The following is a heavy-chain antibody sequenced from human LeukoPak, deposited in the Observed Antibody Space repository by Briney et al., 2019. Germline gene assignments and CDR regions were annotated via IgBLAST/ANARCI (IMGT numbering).Heavy chain of an antibody. Sequence: GASVKVSCKASGYTFTRYYMHWVRQAPGQGLEWMGRINPNSGGTNYAQKFQGRVTMTRDTSISTAYMELSRLRSDDTAVYYCARGATPYYYYMDVWGKGTTVTVSS. V-gene: IGHV1-2*06. D-gene: IGHD1-26*01. J-gene: IGHJ6*03. CDR3: ARGATPYYYYMDV. CDR2: INPNSGGT. CDR1: GYTFTRYY.